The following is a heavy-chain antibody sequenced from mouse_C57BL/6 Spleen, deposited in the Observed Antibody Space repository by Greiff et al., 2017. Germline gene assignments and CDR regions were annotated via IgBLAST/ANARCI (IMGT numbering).Heavy chain of an antibody. CDR3: TREGTTVVAHYFDY. D-gene: IGHD1-1*01. J-gene: IGHJ2*01. V-gene: IGHV5-9-1*02. CDR1: GFTFSSYA. CDR2: ISSGGDYI. Sequence: EVHLVESGEGLVKPGGSLKLSCAASGFTFSSYAMSWVRQTPEKRLEWVAYISSGGDYIYYADTVKGRFTISRDNARTTLYLQMSSLKSEDTAMYYCTREGTTVVAHYFDYWGQGTTLTVSS.